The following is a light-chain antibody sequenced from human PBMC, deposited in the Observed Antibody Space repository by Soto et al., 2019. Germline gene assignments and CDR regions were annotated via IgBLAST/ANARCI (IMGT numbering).Light chain of an antibody. CDR3: QQYYIFPT. Sequence: HSLDTPVVPXGERXITNXXLXQXXLYSSNNKNCLAWYQQKRIHPPNLLLKLSFILQSAFPHRFCCRGSGTDFTLIISSLQYEVVAVYYFQQYYIFPTIGQGTKVDIK. J-gene: IGKJ1*01. CDR2: LSF. V-gene: IGKV4-1*01. CDR1: QXXLYSSNNKNC.